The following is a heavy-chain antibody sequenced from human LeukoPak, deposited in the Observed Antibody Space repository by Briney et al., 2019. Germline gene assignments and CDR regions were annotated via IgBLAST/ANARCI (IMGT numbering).Heavy chain of an antibody. Sequence: SGGSLRLSCAASGFTFDDYAMHWVRQAPGKGLEWVSLISGDGGSTYYADSVKGRFTISRDNSKDSLYLEMNSLRTEDTALYYCAKDLGLRYFDWLNWFDPWGQGTLVTVSS. J-gene: IGHJ5*02. CDR3: AKDLGLRYFDWLNWFDP. CDR1: GFTFDDYA. CDR2: ISGDGGST. V-gene: IGHV3-43*02. D-gene: IGHD3-9*01.